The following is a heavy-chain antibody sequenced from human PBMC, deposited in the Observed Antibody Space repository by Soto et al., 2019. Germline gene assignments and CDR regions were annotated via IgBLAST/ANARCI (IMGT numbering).Heavy chain of an antibody. CDR3: AAPPRY. D-gene: IGHD6-6*01. CDR1: DGSISGYF. Sequence: SETLSLTCLVSDGSISGYFWSWIRQPPGKGLEWIGYISDSGSTNYNPSLKSRVTISVDTSKNQFSLKLTSMTAADTAVYYCAAPPRYWGQGTLVTVSS. CDR2: ISDSGST. J-gene: IGHJ4*02. V-gene: IGHV4-59*01.